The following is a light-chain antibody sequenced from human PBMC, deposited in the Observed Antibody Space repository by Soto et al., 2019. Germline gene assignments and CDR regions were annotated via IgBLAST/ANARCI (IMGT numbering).Light chain of an antibody. CDR2: RAS. CDR1: QSISSW. V-gene: IGKV1-5*03. CDR3: QRYNGYPYS. Sequence: DIQMTQSPSTLSASVGDRVTITCRASQSISSWLAWYQQKPGEAPNLLIYRASTLKSGVPSRFSGSGSGTEFTLTISSLQPDDFATYYCQRYNGYPYSFGQGTKLEIK. J-gene: IGKJ2*03.